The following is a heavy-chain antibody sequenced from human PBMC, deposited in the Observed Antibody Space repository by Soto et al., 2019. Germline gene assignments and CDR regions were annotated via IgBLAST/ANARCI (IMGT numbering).Heavy chain of an antibody. D-gene: IGHD3-10*01. CDR1: GFTFSSYG. Sequence: QVQLVESGGGVVQPGRSLRLSCAASGFTFSSYGMHWVRQAPGKGLEWVAVIWYDGSNKYYADSVKGRFTISRDNSKNTLYLQMNRLRAEDTAVYYCAYYYGSGSYSPPRFDPWGQGTLVTVSS. J-gene: IGHJ5*02. CDR3: AYYYGSGSYSPPRFDP. V-gene: IGHV3-33*01. CDR2: IWYDGSNK.